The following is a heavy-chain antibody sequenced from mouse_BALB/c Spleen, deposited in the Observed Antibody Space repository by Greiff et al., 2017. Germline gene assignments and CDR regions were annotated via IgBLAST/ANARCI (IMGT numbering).Heavy chain of an antibody. CDR1: GFTFSSYT. Sequence: EVHLVESGGGLVQPGGSLKLSCAASGFTFSSYTMSWVRQTPEKRLEWVAYISNGGGSTYYPDTVKGRFTISRDNAKNTLYLQMSSLKSEDTAMYYCARHLSMITTVYAMDYWGQGTSVTVSS. J-gene: IGHJ4*01. V-gene: IGHV5-12-2*01. CDR2: ISNGGGST. CDR3: ARHLSMITTVYAMDY. D-gene: IGHD2-4*01.